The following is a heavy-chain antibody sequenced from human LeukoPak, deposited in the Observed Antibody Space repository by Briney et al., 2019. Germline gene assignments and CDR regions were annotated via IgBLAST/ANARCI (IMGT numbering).Heavy chain of an antibody. CDR2: IKQDGSEK. V-gene: IGHV3-7*01. J-gene: IGHJ3*02. CDR3: AREDTVGATDAFDI. Sequence: QPGGSLRLSCAASGFTFSSYWMSWVRQAPGKGLEWVANIKQDGSEKYYVDSVKGRFTISRDNAKNSLYLQMNSLRAEDTAVYYCAREDTVGATDAFDIWGQGTMVTVSS. D-gene: IGHD1-26*01. CDR1: GFTFSSYW.